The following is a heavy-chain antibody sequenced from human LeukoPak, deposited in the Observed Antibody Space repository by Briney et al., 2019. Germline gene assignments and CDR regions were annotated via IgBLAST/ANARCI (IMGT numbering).Heavy chain of an antibody. Sequence: PSETLSLTCTVSGGSISGYYWSWIRQPPGKGLEWIGYIYYSGSTHYTPSLKSRVTISVDTSKNHFSLKLSSVTAADTAMYFCGFSEGDFWGQGALVTVSS. D-gene: IGHD6-25*01. CDR3: GFSEGDF. CDR2: IYYSGST. V-gene: IGHV4-59*08. CDR1: GGSISGYY. J-gene: IGHJ4*02.